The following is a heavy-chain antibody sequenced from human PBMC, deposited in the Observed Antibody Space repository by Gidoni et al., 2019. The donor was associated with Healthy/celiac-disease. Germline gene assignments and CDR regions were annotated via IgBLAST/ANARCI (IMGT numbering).Heavy chain of an antibody. J-gene: IGHJ4*02. V-gene: IGHV4-34*01. D-gene: IGHD5-12*01. CDR3: ARSSRWLPLKYYFDY. CDR2: INHSGST. CDR1: GGSFSGDY. Sequence: QVPLQQWGAGLLKPSETLSLTCAVSGGSFSGDYWSWIRQPPGKGLEWIGEINHSGSTNYNPSLKSRVTISVDTSKNQFSLKLSSVTAADTAVYYCARSSRWLPLKYYFDYWGQGTLVTVSS.